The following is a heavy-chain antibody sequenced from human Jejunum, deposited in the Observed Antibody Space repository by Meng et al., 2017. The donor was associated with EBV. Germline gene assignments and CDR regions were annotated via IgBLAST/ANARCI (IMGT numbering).Heavy chain of an antibody. CDR3: ARASSERLLDY. D-gene: IGHD1-14*01. CDR2: INQVGST. J-gene: IGHJ4*02. V-gene: IGHV4-4*02. CDR1: TDFISGYEW. Sequence: QVHWQESGQGLVKPSRTLSLTFAVSTDFISGYEWWSWVRQPPGKGLEWLGEINQVGSTYYNPSLKSRVTISIDTSKRQFSLRLNSMTAADTAVYYCARASSERLLDYWGQGTLVTVSS.